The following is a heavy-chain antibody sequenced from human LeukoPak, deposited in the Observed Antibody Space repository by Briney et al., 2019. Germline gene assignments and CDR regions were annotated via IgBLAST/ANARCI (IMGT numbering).Heavy chain of an antibody. V-gene: IGHV1-18*01. CDR1: GYTFTSYG. Sequence: GASVKVSCKASGYTFTSYGVSWVRQAPGQGLEWLGWISAYNGNTNYAQNLQGRVTMTTDTSTSTVYMELRSLRSDDTAVYYCARAGVVGAPAWVDVWGQGTTVTVSS. CDR3: ARAGVVGAPAWVDV. CDR2: ISAYNGNT. D-gene: IGHD1-26*01. J-gene: IGHJ6*02.